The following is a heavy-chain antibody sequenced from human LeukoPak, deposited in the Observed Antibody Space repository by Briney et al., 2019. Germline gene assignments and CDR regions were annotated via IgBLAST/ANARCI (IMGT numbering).Heavy chain of an antibody. CDR3: AGGPTGYMDV. V-gene: IGHV4-34*01. Sequence: SETLSLTCAVYGGSFSGYYWSWIRQPPGKGLEWIGEINHSGSTNYNPSLKSRVTISVDTSKNQFSLKLSSVTAADTAVYYCAGGPTGYMDVWGKGTTVTVSS. D-gene: IGHD4-17*01. J-gene: IGHJ6*03. CDR2: INHSGST. CDR1: GGSFSGYY.